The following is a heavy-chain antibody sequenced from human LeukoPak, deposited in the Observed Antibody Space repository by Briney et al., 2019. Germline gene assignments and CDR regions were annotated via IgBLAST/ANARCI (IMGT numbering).Heavy chain of an antibody. Sequence: GGTLRLSCSASGFTFSTYAMHWVRHAPAKGLEYVSAISSDGGRTYYADSVKGRFTISRDNSKNTLYLQMSSLRAEDTAVYYCVKVASVTTFGGTFDYWGQGTLVTVSS. CDR1: GFTFSTYA. CDR2: ISSDGGRT. D-gene: IGHD3-16*01. CDR3: VKVASVTTFGGTFDY. J-gene: IGHJ4*02. V-gene: IGHV3-64D*09.